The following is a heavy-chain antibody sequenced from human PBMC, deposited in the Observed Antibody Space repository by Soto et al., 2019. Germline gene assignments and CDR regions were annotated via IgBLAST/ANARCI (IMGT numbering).Heavy chain of an antibody. CDR3: GREGGDSSSRYFDC. V-gene: IGHV6-1*01. CDR1: GDSVSGNSAA. Sequence: SQTLSLTCAISGDSVSGNSAAWNWVRQSPSRGLEWLGRTYYRSKWNNDYAVSVKRRITINPDTSKNQFSLQLNSVTPEEPAEYCGGREGGDSSSRYFDCWGQGTLVTVSS. D-gene: IGHD6-13*01. J-gene: IGHJ4*01. CDR2: TYYRSKWNN.